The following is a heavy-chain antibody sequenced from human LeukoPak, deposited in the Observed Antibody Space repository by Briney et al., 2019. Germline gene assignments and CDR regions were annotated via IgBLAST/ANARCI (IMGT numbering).Heavy chain of an antibody. V-gene: IGHV1-2*02. Sequence: ASVKVSCKASGYRFAAYYIHRVRQAPGQGPEWIGWISPNNGATVYAQKFQGRVTMTWDTSISTAHMGLRRLTSDDTAVFYCARDRADNWDRSGYYPDAFDMWGQGTMVTVS. CDR3: ARDRADNWDRSGYYPDAFDM. J-gene: IGHJ3*02. CDR2: ISPNNGAT. CDR1: GYRFAAYY. D-gene: IGHD3-22*01.